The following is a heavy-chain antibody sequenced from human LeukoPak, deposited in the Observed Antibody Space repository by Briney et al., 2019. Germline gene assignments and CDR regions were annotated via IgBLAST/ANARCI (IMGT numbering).Heavy chain of an antibody. J-gene: IGHJ6*02. CDR2: ISSSSSYI. V-gene: IGHV3-21*01. D-gene: IGHD3-10*01. Sequence: PGGSLRLSCAASGFTFSSYSMNWVRQAPGKGLEWVSSISSSSSYIYYADSVKGRFTISRDNAKNSLYLQMNSLRAEDTAVYYCAREDGSGSFFPEVGYYYGMDVWGQGTTVTVSS. CDR1: GFTFSSYS. CDR3: AREDGSGSFFPEVGYYYGMDV.